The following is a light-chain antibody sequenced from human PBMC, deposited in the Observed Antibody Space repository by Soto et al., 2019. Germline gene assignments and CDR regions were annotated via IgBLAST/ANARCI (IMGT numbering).Light chain of an antibody. V-gene: IGKV1-39*01. CDR3: QQSYTTASIT. J-gene: IGKJ5*01. CDR1: QSISRN. CDR2: AAS. Sequence: DIQMTQSPSSLSASVGDRVTITCRASQSISRNLNWYQHKPGKAPKLLIYAASSLQNGVPSRFSGGGSGTEFTLSISSLQPEDFGTYYCQQSYTTASITFGQGTRLE.